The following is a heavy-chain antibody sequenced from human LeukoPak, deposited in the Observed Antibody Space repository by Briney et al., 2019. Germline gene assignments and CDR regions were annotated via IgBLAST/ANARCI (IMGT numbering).Heavy chain of an antibody. CDR3: ARDLPERTTNDAFDI. CDR1: GFTFSDYY. V-gene: IGHV3-11*04. Sequence: PGGSLRLSCAASGFTFSDYYMSWIRQAPGKGLEWVSYISSSGSTIYYADSVKGRFTISRDNAKNSLYLQMNSLRAEDTAVYYCARDLPERTTNDAFDIWGQGTMVTVSS. J-gene: IGHJ3*02. D-gene: IGHD1-14*01. CDR2: ISSSGSTI.